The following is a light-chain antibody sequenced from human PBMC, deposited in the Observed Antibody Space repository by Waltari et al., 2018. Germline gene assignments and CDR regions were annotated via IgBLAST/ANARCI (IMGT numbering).Light chain of an antibody. CDR3: CSFAGSSPRVV. CDR2: EST. Sequence: QSALTQPASVSGSPGQSITISCTGTSDNVGTYSLVSWYQHHPGKAPKLMIYESTKWPAGVSNRFSGSKSGNTASLTISGLQAEDEADYYCCSFAGSSPRVVFGGGTKLTVL. V-gene: IGLV2-23*01. J-gene: IGLJ2*01. CDR1: SDNVGTYSL.